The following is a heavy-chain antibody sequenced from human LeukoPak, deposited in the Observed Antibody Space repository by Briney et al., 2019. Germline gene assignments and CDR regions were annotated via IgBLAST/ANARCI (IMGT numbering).Heavy chain of an antibody. D-gene: IGHD1-1*01. Sequence: GGSLRLSCAASGFTVSSNFMSWVRQAPGKGLEWVSVIYSGGNKYYSDSVKGRFTISRDNSKNTRYLQMNSLRAEDTAVYYCARASTGPDSYYYYYYMDVWGKGTTVTVSS. J-gene: IGHJ6*03. CDR3: ARASTGPDSYYYYYYMDV. CDR1: GFTVSSNF. CDR2: IYSGGNK. V-gene: IGHV3-66*01.